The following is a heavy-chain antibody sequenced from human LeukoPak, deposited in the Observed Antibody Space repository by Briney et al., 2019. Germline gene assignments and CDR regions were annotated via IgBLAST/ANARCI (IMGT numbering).Heavy chain of an antibody. V-gene: IGHV3-53*01. CDR1: GFTVSSDY. D-gene: IGHD3-22*01. CDR3: ARAGYYDSSGFYAPDAFDI. J-gene: IGHJ3*02. CDR2: VYSGGST. Sequence: PGGSLRLSCAAFGFTVSSDYMTWVRQAPGKGLEWVSFVYSGGSTYYEDSVKGRFTISRDSSKNTLFLQMNSLRVGDTAVYYCARAGYYDSSGFYAPDAFDIWGQGTVVTVSS.